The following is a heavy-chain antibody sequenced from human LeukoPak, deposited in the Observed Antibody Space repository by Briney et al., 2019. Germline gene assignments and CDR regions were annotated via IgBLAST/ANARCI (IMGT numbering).Heavy chain of an antibody. CDR2: IIPIFGTA. V-gene: IGHV1-69*13. CDR1: GGTFSSYA. Sequence: SVKVSCKASGGTFSSYAISWVRQAPGQGLEWMGGIIPIFGTANYAQKFQGRVTITADESTSTAYMELSSLRSEDTAVYYCARVTTMVRGQGAHAFDIWGQGTMVTVSS. CDR3: ARVTTMVRGQGAHAFDI. J-gene: IGHJ3*02. D-gene: IGHD3-10*01.